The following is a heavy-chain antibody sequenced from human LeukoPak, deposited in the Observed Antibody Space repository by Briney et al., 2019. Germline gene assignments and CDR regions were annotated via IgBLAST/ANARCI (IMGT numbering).Heavy chain of an antibody. CDR1: GGSISSGGYY. D-gene: IGHD3-22*01. Sequence: SETLSLTCTVSGGSISSGGYYWSWIRQHPGKGLEWIGYIYYSGSTYYHPSLKSRVTISVDTSKNQFSLKLSSVTAADTAVYYCARAYDSSGNPFDYWGQGTLVTVSS. CDR3: ARAYDSSGNPFDY. CDR2: IYYSGST. V-gene: IGHV4-31*03. J-gene: IGHJ4*02.